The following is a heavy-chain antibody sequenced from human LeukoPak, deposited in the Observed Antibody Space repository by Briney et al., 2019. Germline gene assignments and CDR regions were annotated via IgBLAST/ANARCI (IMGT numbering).Heavy chain of an antibody. CDR1: GYTFTSYG. J-gene: IGHJ6*02. CDR3: ARDRGSGMYYYYYGMDV. Sequence: ASAKVSCKASGYTFTSYGISWVRQAPGQGLEWMGWISAYNGNTNYAQKLQGRVTMTTDTSTSTAYMELRSLRSDDTAVYYCARDRGSGMYYYYYGMDVWGQGTTVTVSS. D-gene: IGHD3-10*01. V-gene: IGHV1-18*01. CDR2: ISAYNGNT.